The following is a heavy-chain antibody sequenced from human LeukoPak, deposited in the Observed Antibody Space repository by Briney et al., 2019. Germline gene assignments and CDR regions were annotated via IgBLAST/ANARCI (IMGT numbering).Heavy chain of an antibody. CDR1: GYTFTSYG. Sequence: GASVKVSCKASGYTFTSYGISWVRQAPGQGLEWMGWISAYNGNTNYAQKLQGRVTMTTDTSTSTAYMELRSLRSDDTAVYYCARVKDIVVVVAATANLDYGGQGTLVTVSA. CDR3: ARVKDIVVVVAATANLDY. D-gene: IGHD2-15*01. V-gene: IGHV1-18*01. J-gene: IGHJ4*02. CDR2: ISAYNGNT.